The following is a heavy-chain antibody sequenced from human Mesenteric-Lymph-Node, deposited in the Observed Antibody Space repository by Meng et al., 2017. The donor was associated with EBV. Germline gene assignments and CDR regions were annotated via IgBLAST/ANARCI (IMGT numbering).Heavy chain of an antibody. Sequence: EVQLVESGGXLVKPGGXLRLSCAACGFTFSDYSMNWVRHAPGKGLEWVSYISDSSSNINYADSVKGRFTISRDNAKNSLYLQMNSLRPEDTAIYYCARDLYVVVAAAGHNLFDPWGKGTLVTVSS. V-gene: IGHV3-21*01. D-gene: IGHD2-15*01. CDR1: GFTFSDYS. CDR2: ISDSSSNI. J-gene: IGHJ5*02. CDR3: ARDLYVVVAAAGHNLFDP.